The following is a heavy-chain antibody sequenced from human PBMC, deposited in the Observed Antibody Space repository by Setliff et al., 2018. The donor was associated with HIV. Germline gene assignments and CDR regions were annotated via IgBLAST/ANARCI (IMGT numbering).Heavy chain of an antibody. Sequence: SETLSLTCAVSGYSVTYGYYWGWIRQPPGKGLEWIGSVFHSGSTYYNPSLKSRVTISVDTSKNQFSLKLSSVTAADTAVYYCARVALAGISARPFYFDYWGQGALVTVSS. CDR1: GYSVTYGYY. CDR2: VFHSGST. D-gene: IGHD6-6*01. CDR3: ARVALAGISARPFYFDY. V-gene: IGHV4-38-2*01. J-gene: IGHJ4*02.